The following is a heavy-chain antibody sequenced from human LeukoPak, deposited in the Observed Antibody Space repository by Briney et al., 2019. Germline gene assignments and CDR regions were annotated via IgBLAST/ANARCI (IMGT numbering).Heavy chain of an antibody. D-gene: IGHD5-18*01. Sequence: PGGSLRLSCAASGFTVSSNYMSWVRQAPGKGLEWVSVIYSGDSTYYADSVKGRFTISRDNSKNTLYLQMNSLRAEDTAVYYCARDSAGYSYANDYWGQGTLVTVSS. CDR3: ARDSAGYSYANDY. CDR1: GFTVSSNY. V-gene: IGHV3-66*01. J-gene: IGHJ4*02. CDR2: IYSGDST.